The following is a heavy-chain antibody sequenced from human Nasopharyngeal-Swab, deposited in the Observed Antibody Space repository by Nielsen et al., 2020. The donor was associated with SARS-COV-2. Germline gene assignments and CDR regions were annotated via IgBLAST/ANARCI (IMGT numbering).Heavy chain of an antibody. Sequence: GESLKIPCAASGFTFSSYSMNWVRQAPEKGLEWVSYISSSSSTIYYADSVKGRFTISRDNAKNSLYLQMNSLRAEDTAVYYCARDKPAAIRRYYYYMDVWGKGTTVTVSS. CDR3: ARDKPAAIRRYYYYMDV. J-gene: IGHJ6*03. CDR2: ISSSSSTI. V-gene: IGHV3-48*01. CDR1: GFTFSSYS. D-gene: IGHD2-2*02.